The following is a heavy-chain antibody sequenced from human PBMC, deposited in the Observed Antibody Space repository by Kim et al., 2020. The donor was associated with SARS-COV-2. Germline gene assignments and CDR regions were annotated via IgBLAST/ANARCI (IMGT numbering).Heavy chain of an antibody. V-gene: IGHV3-48*04. Sequence: GGSLRLSCAASGFTFSSYSMNWVRQAPGKGLEWVSYISSSSSTIYYADSVKGRFTISRDNAKNSLYLQMNSLRAEDTAVYYCARDSNYDILTGYYWVGYYFDYWGQGTLVTVSS. D-gene: IGHD3-9*01. J-gene: IGHJ4*02. CDR3: ARDSNYDILTGYYWVGYYFDY. CDR2: ISSSSSTI. CDR1: GFTFSSYS.